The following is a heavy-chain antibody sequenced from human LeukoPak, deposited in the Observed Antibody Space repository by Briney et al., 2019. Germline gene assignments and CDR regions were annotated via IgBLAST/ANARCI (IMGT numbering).Heavy chain of an antibody. CDR2: ISYDGSNK. V-gene: IGHV3-30*18. CDR3: AKAGVAYGGFDY. D-gene: IGHD4/OR15-4a*01. J-gene: IGHJ4*02. Sequence: GGSLRLSCAASGFTFTSYGLHWVRQAPGKGLEWVSIISYDGSNKDYAESVKGRFTISRDNSKNTLYLQMNSLRAEDTAVYYCAKAGVAYGGFDYWGQGTLVTVSS. CDR1: GFTFTSYG.